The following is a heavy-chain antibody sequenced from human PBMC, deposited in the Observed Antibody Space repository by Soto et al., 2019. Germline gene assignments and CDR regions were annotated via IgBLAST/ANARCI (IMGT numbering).Heavy chain of an antibody. CDR3: ARGTSIAAAGNWFDP. V-gene: IGHV3-30-3*01. J-gene: IGHJ5*02. CDR2: ISYDGSNK. CDR1: GFTFSRYA. D-gene: IGHD6-13*01. Sequence: QVQLVESGGGVVQPGRSLRLSCAASGFTFSRYAMHWVRQAPGKGLEWVAVISYDGSNKYYADSVKGRFTISRDNSKNTLYLQMNSLRTEDTAVYYFARGTSIAAAGNWFDPWGQGTLVTVSS.